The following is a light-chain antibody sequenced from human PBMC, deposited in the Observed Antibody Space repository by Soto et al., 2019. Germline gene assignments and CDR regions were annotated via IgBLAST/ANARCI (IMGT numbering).Light chain of an antibody. J-gene: IGKJ3*01. CDR3: QQSYNTPPGAT. V-gene: IGKV1-39*01. Sequence: DIQMTQSPSSLSASVGYRVTLTCRASQNIRCYLNWYQQKPGKAPNLLIYAASTLKSGVPSRFSGSGFGTDFTLTISSLQPDDFATYYCQQSYNTPPGATFGPGTKVDV. CDR2: AAS. CDR1: QNIRCY.